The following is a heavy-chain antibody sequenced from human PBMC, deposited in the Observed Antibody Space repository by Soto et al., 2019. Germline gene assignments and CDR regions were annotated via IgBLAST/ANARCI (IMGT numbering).Heavy chain of an antibody. V-gene: IGHV4-4*07. CDR2: IYTSGST. CDR3: ARDGDIVVVPAPSSTGYYYYYGMDV. D-gene: IGHD2-2*01. CDR1: GGSISSYY. J-gene: IGHJ6*02. Sequence: SETLSLTCTVSGGSISSYYWSWIRQPAGKGLEWIGRIYTSGSTNYNPSLKSRATMSVDTSKNQFSLKLSSVTAADTAVYYCARDGDIVVVPAPSSTGYYYYYGMDVWGQGTTVTVSS.